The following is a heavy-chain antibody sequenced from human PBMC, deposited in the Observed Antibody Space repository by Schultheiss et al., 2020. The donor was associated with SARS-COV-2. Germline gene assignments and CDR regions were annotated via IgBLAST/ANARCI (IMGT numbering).Heavy chain of an antibody. J-gene: IGHJ4*02. Sequence: GESLKISCAASGFTFSSYAMHWVRQAPGKGLEWVAVISYDGSNKYYADSVKGRFTISRDNSKNTLYLQMNSLRAEDTAVYYCARDPDIVVVPAASFDYWGQGTLVTVSS. CDR3: ARDPDIVVVPAASFDY. CDR1: GFTFSSYA. CDR2: ISYDGSNK. V-gene: IGHV3-30*04. D-gene: IGHD2-2*01.